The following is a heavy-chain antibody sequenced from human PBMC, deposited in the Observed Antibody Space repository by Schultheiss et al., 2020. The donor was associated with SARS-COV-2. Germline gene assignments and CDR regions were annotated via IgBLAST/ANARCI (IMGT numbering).Heavy chain of an antibody. V-gene: IGHV4-59*01. CDR3: ARGGPMVATAVDI. J-gene: IGHJ4*02. CDR2: IYYSGST. D-gene: IGHD5-12*01. Sequence: ETLSLTCTVSGGSISSYYWSWIRQPPGKGLEWIGYIYYSGSTNYNPSLKSRVTISVDTSKNQFSLKLNSVTAADTAVYYCARGGPMVATAVDIWGQGTLVTVSS. CDR1: GGSISSYY.